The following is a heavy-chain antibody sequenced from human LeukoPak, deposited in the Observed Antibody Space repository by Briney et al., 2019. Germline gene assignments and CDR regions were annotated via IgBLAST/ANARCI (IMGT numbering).Heavy chain of an antibody. J-gene: IGHJ4*02. CDR2: ISSSSGAR. V-gene: IGHV3-48*01. D-gene: IGHD3-22*01. Sequence: GGSLRLSCATSGFTFSTYSMNWVRQAPGKGLEWVSHISSSSGARFYADSVKGRFTISRDNAKNSLFLQMNGLRAEDTAVYYCARHRSGYYDADYWGQGTLVTVSS. CDR3: ARHRSGYYDADY. CDR1: GFTFSTYS.